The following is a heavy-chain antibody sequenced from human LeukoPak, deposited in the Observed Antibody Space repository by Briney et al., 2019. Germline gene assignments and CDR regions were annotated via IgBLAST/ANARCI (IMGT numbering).Heavy chain of an antibody. CDR2: IYYKGIT. V-gene: IGHV4-59*01. D-gene: IGHD3-10*01. CDR1: GGSISGYY. CDR3: ARGRGEGRGISMVRGVRAPSYNWFDP. J-gene: IGHJ5*02. Sequence: SETLSLTCNVSGGSISGYYWSWIRQPPGKGLEWIGYIYYKGITKYNPSLKGRITISVDTSKNQFSLKLASVNAADTAVYYCARGRGEGRGISMVRGVRAPSYNWFDPWGHGTLVTVSS.